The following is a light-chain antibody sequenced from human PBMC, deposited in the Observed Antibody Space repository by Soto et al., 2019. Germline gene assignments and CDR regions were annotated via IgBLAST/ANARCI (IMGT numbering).Light chain of an antibody. V-gene: IGLV2-14*01. CDR2: EVS. J-gene: IGLJ3*02. CDR3: SSYTTSSTQV. CDR1: TSDIGTYNY. Sequence: QSALTQPASLSVSPVQSITISCTGTTSDIGTYNYVSWYQQHPGKVPKLMIYEVSNRPSGVSNRFSGSKSGNTASLAISGLQAEDEADYYCSSYTTSSTQVFRGGTKLTVL.